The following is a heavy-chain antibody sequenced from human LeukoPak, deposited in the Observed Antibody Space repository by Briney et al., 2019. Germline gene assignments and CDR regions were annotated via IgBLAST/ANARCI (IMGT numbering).Heavy chain of an antibody. CDR3: ARWWLGFDY. J-gene: IGHJ4*02. D-gene: IGHD3-10*01. CDR1: GFTFSTYA. Sequence: GGSLRLSCAASGFTFSTYAMTWVRQAPGKGLEWVSVIYSGGSTYYADSVKGRFTISRDNSKNTLYLQMNSLRAEDTAVYYCARWWLGFDYWGQGTLVTVSS. CDR2: IYSGGST. V-gene: IGHV3-53*01.